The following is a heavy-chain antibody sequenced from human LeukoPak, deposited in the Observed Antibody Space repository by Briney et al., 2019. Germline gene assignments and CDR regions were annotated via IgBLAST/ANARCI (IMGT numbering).Heavy chain of an antibody. CDR2: IRYDGSEK. CDR1: GFMFSSHG. V-gene: IGHV3-30*02. D-gene: IGHD6-19*01. Sequence: GGSLRLSCVASGFMFSSHGMHWVRQAPGEGLEWVAFIRYDGSEKFYADSVKGRFTISRDNSKNTLYLQMNSLRAEDTAVYYCARDIRARGSSGWYGAFDIWGQGTMVTVSS. J-gene: IGHJ3*02. CDR3: ARDIRARGSSGWYGAFDI.